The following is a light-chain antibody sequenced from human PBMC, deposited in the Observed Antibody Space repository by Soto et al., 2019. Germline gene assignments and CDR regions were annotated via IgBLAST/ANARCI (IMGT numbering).Light chain of an antibody. CDR2: SND. J-gene: IGLJ3*02. CDR3: SAWDDSLNGPV. V-gene: IGLV1-44*01. Sequence: QSVLTQPPSVSGTPGQRVTISCSGSSSNIGSNTVSWYQQLPGTAPKLLIYSNDQRPSGVPDRFSDSKSGTSDSLVISGLQSEDEAEYFWSAWDDSLNGPVFGGGTQLTVL. CDR1: SSNIGSNT.